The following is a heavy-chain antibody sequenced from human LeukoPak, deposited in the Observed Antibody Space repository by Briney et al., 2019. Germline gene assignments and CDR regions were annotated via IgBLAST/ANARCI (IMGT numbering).Heavy chain of an antibody. D-gene: IGHD2-21*02. J-gene: IGHJ4*02. V-gene: IGHV3-30-3*01. CDR1: GFTFSSYA. CDR2: ISYDGSNK. Sequence: GRSLRLSCAASGFTFSSYAMHWVRQAPGAGLEWVAVISYDGSNKYYADSVKGRFTISRDNSKNTLYLQMNSLRAEDTAVYYCARDPAYCGGDCHPYYFDYWGQGTLVTVSS. CDR3: ARDPAYCGGDCHPYYFDY.